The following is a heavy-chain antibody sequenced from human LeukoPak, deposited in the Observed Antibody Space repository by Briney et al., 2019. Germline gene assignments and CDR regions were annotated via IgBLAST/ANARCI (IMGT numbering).Heavy chain of an antibody. V-gene: IGHV1-24*01. CDR3: VTGDHSPYYFHY. CDR1: GSSLSGLS. J-gene: IGHJ4*02. CDR2: FHPENDEI. Sequence: GAPVKVSCTVSGSSLSGLSMHWVRHSRPKGLEWLGGFHPENDEIIYAENFQGRVTMTEDTFTDTAYMELRSLRSEDTAVYYCVTGDHSPYYFHYWGQGTLVTVSS. D-gene: IGHD1-26*01.